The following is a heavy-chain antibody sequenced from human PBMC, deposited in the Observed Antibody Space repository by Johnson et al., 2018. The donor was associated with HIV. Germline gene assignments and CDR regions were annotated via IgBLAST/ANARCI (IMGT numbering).Heavy chain of an antibody. J-gene: IGHJ3*02. CDR1: GFTFDDYG. CDR3: AGAPLRHDAFDI. CDR2: INWNGGST. V-gene: IGHV3-20*04. Sequence: VQLMESGGGVVRPGGSLRLSCAASGFTFDDYGMSWVRQAPGKGLEWVSGINWNGGSTGYAESVKGRFIISRDNAKNSLYLQMNSLRAEDTAVYYCAGAPLRHDAFDIWGQGTMVTVSS. D-gene: IGHD4-17*01.